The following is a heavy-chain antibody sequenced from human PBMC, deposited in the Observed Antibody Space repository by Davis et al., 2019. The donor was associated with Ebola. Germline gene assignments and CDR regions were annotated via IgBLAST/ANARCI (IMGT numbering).Heavy chain of an antibody. CDR2: IIPIFGTA. CDR1: GGTFSSYA. J-gene: IGHJ4*02. Sequence: SVKVSCKASGGTFSSYAISWVRQAPGQGLEWMGGIIPIFGTANYAQKFQGRVTITADESTSTAYMELSSLRSEDTAVYYCARTPRGKGLTGTFPFDYWGQGTLVTVSS. D-gene: IGHD1-7*01. V-gene: IGHV1-69*13. CDR3: ARTPRGKGLTGTFPFDY.